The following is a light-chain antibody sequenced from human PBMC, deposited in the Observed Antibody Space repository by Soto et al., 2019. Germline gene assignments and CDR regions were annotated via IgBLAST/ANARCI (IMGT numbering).Light chain of an antibody. V-gene: IGKV1-39*01. CDR1: QSITNY. CDR3: QQSDSYPYT. J-gene: IGKJ2*01. CDR2: AAS. Sequence: DIQMTQSPSSLSVFVGDRVTITCRASQSITNYLNWYQQKPGKAPKLLVYAASSLQSGVPSRFSGHASRTDFTLTISTLQPEDFSSYYCQQSDSYPYTFGHGPKLEIK.